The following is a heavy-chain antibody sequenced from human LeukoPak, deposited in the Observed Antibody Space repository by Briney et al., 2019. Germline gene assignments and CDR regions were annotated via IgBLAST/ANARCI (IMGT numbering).Heavy chain of an antibody. J-gene: IGHJ4*02. Sequence: GGSLRLSCAAPGLTFSTYDINWVRKAQGKGLESAAAIKGSGSSTFYADSVRGRFTISRDNSKSTLYLQMNSLRGDDTAFYYCAKSYSTGWYSHAGWGQGTLVTVSS. V-gene: IGHV3-23*01. CDR3: AKSYSTGWYSHAG. D-gene: IGHD6-19*01. CDR1: GLTFSTYD. CDR2: IKGSGSST.